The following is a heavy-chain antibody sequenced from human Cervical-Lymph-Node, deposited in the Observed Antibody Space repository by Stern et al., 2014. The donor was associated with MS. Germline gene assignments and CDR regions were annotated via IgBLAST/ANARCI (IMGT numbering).Heavy chain of an antibody. V-gene: IGHV1-69*09. Sequence: QLVQSGAEVKKPGSSVKVSCKASGGTFSSYNISWVRQAPGQGLEWMGRIIPILGIANYAQKFQGRVTITADKSTSTAYMELSSLRSEDTAVYYCARSDTARELDYWGQGTLVTVSS. CDR2: IIPILGIA. D-gene: IGHD5-18*01. J-gene: IGHJ4*02. CDR3: ARSDTARELDY. CDR1: GGTFSSYN.